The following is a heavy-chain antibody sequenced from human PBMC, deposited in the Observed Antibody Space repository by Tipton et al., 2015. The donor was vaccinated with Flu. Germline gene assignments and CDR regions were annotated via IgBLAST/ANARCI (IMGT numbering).Heavy chain of an antibody. Sequence: TLSLTCTVFGGTMRSSSHYWAWIRQPTGKGREWFGSMFYTGVTYHNASLKNRITISIDKSETQLSLQLTCVTAAHTAVYYCARTVFEGYGGYRNWYFDLWGRGTLVTVSS. CDR1: GGTMRSSSHY. CDR3: ARTVFEGYGGYRNWYFDL. V-gene: IGHV4-39*01. J-gene: IGHJ2*01. CDR2: MFYTGVT. D-gene: IGHD4-17*01.